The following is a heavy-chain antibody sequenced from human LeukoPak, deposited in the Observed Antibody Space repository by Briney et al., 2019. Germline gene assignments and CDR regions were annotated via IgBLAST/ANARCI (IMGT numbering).Heavy chain of an antibody. V-gene: IGHV3-53*01. CDR2: VYKDGKM. D-gene: IGHD1-26*01. J-gene: IGHJ4*02. CDR1: GFTVSSTY. Sequence: GGSLRLSCAASGFTVSSTYMSWVRQSPGKGLEWVSVVYKDGKMFYIDSVKGRFAISRDTSKNTVYLQMNTLRAEDTAVYYCAKENPVGGTNYFDYWGQGTLVTVSS. CDR3: AKENPVGGTNYFDY.